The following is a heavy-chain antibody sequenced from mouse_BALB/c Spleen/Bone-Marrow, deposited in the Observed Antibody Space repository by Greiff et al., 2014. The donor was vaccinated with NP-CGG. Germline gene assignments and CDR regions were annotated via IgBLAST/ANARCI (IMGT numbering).Heavy chain of an antibody. V-gene: IGHV5-15*02. CDR3: ARETTRGAMDY. CDR1: GFTFSDYG. J-gene: IGHJ4*01. D-gene: IGHD2-1*01. Sequence: DVKLVESGGALVQPGGSRKLSCAASGFTFSDYGMAWVRQAPGKGPEWVAFISNLAYSIYYKDTVTGRFTISRENAKNTLYLEMSSLRSEATAMYYCARETTRGAMDYWGQGTSVTVSS. CDR2: ISNLAYSI.